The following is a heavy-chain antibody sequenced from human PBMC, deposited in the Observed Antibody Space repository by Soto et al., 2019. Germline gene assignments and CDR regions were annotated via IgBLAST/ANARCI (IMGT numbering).Heavy chain of an antibody. V-gene: IGHV4-39*01. Sequence: SETLSLTCTVSGGSISSSSYYWGWIRQPPGKGLEWIGSIYYSGSTYYNPSLKSRVTISVDTSKNQFSLKLSSVTAADTAVYYCARGTKYYDFWSGKNYGMDVWGQGTTVTVSS. D-gene: IGHD3-3*01. CDR2: IYYSGST. CDR3: ARGTKYYDFWSGKNYGMDV. CDR1: GGSISSSSYY. J-gene: IGHJ6*02.